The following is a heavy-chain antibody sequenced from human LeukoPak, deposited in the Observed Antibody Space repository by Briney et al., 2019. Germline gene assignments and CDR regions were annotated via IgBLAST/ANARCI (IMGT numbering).Heavy chain of an antibody. V-gene: IGHV3-23*01. CDR2: ISGSGGST. Sequence: GGSLRLSCATSGFIFSSCAMSWVRQAPGKGLEWVSVISGSGGSTNYAESVKGRFTISRDNSKNTLYLQMNSLRVEDTAVYYCAKHRGRDGGYPFDYWGQGTLVTVSS. CDR1: GFIFSSCA. D-gene: IGHD5-12*01. J-gene: IGHJ4*02. CDR3: AKHRGRDGGYPFDY.